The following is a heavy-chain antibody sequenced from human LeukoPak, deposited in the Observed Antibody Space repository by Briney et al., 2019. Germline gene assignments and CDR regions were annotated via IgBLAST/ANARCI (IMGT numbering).Heavy chain of an antibody. V-gene: IGHV4-59*08. D-gene: IGHD3-22*01. Sequence: SETLSLTCTVSGSSISSYYWSWIRQPPGKGLEWIAYVYYSGSTYYNPSLKSRLTISVDTSKNQFSLKLSSVTAADTAVYYCARQGSDSSGYYYRYYFDYWGQGTLVTVSS. CDR2: VYYSGST. CDR3: ARQGSDSSGYYYRYYFDY. J-gene: IGHJ4*02. CDR1: GSSISSYY.